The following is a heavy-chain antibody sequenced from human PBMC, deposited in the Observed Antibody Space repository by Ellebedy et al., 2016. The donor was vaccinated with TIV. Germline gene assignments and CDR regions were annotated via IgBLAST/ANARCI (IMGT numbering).Heavy chain of an antibody. Sequence: AASVKVSCKTSGSSFTDYYILWLRQAPRPGLEWMAWLHPNSGGTNYAQKFQGRVTVTRDTSTSTAYMELSSLTSDETAVYSGVRDLTKPLKGEYWGQGTLVNVSS. V-gene: IGHV1-2*02. J-gene: IGHJ4*02. CDR2: LHPNSGGT. D-gene: IGHD1-14*01. CDR1: GSSFTDYY. CDR3: VRDLTKPLKGEY.